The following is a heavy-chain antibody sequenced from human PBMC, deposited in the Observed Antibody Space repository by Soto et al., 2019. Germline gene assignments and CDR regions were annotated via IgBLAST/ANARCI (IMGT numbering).Heavy chain of an antibody. Sequence: SETLSLTCTVSGGSISSSSYYWGWIRQPPGKGLEWIGRIYYSGSTYYNPSLKSRVTISVDTSKNQFSLKLSPVTAADTAVYYCGGYCSGGSCYGRSWFDPWGQGTLVTVSS. V-gene: IGHV4-39*01. D-gene: IGHD2-15*01. CDR3: GGYCSGGSCYGRSWFDP. J-gene: IGHJ5*02. CDR2: IYYSGST. CDR1: GGSISSSSYY.